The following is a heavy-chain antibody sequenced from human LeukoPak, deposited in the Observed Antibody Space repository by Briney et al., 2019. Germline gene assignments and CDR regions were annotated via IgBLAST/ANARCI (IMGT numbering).Heavy chain of an antibody. J-gene: IGHJ6*02. CDR3: ARERSSSSWVPGYGMDV. CDR1: GYTFTGYY. V-gene: IGHV1-2*06. CDR2: INPNSGGT. D-gene: IGHD6-13*01. Sequence: ASVKVSCKASGYTFTGYYMHWVRQAPGQGLEWMGRINPNSGGTNYAQKFQGRVTMTRDTSISTAYMELSRLRSDDTAVYYCARERSSSSWVPGYGMDVWGQGTTVTVSS.